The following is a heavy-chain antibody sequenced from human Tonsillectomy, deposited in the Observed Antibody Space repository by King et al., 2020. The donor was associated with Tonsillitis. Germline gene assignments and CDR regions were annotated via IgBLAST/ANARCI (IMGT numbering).Heavy chain of an antibody. CDR2: IDPSDSYV. Sequence: YWINWVRHVPGKGLEWLGRIDPSDSYVNYNPSFQGLVTISVDKSISTVYLRWTSLQASDTAMYFCSRHRESSTADYDLWGQGTLVTVSS. D-gene: IGHD5-18*01. CDR3: SRHRESSTADYDL. J-gene: IGHJ4*02. CDR1: YW. V-gene: IGHV5-10-1*01.